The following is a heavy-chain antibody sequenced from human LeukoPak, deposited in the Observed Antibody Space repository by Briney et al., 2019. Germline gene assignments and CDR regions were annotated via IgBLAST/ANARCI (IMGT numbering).Heavy chain of an antibody. V-gene: IGHV4-39*07. CDR2: IYYSGST. CDR3: ARESLGIFYYMDV. J-gene: IGHJ6*03. CDR1: GGSISSSSYY. Sequence: SETLSLTCTVSGGSISSSSYYWGWIRQPPGKGLEWIGSIYYSGSTYYNPSLKGRVTISVDTSKNQFSLKLSSVTAADTAVYYCARESLGIFYYMDVWGKGTTVTISS. D-gene: IGHD1-14*01.